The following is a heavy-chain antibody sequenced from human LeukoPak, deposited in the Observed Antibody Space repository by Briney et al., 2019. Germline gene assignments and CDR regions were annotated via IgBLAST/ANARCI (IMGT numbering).Heavy chain of an antibody. J-gene: IGHJ4*02. CDR1: GFTFNNYW. D-gene: IGHD5-12*01. CDR2: ITTEVPDT. V-gene: IGHV3-74*01. CDR3: VRDYAVDRVAH. Sequence: PGGSLRLSCAAAGFTFNNYWMEWVRQAPGKGLVWVSRITTEVPDTAYADSVKGRFTISRDDAKNTLYLQMNSLRAEDTAVYYCVRDYAVDRVAHWGQGTLVTVSS.